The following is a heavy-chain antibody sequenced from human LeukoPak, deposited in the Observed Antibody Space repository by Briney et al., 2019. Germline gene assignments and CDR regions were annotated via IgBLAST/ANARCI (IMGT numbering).Heavy chain of an antibody. CDR2: IYHTGST. CDR3: ASRKLGNDY. Sequence: SETLSLTCTVSGASINSYYWTWIRQPPGKGLEWIGYIYHTGSTSYSPSLKSRVTISADTSQNQFSLKLSSVTAADTAVYYCASRKLGNDYWGQGTLVTVSS. J-gene: IGHJ4*02. CDR1: GASINSYY. V-gene: IGHV4-59*01. D-gene: IGHD7-27*01.